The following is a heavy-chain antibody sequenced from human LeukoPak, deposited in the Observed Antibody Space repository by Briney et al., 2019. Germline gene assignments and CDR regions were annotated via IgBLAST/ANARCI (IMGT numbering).Heavy chain of an antibody. CDR2: IKQDGGEK. Sequence: GGPLRLSCTASGLTFSNYWMSWVRRAPGKGLEWVANIKQDGGEKYYVDSVKGRFTISRDNSRNSLYLQMNSLRGEDTAVYYCATERRGSSWYDGKEAFDYWGQGTLVTVSS. D-gene: IGHD6-13*01. V-gene: IGHV3-7*01. CDR3: ATERRGSSWYDGKEAFDY. J-gene: IGHJ4*02. CDR1: GLTFSNYW.